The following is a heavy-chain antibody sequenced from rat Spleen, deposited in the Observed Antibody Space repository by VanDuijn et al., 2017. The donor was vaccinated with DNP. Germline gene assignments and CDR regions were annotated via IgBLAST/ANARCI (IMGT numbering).Heavy chain of an antibody. Sequence: EVQLVESGGGLAQPGRSMKLSCAASGFSFSSFPMAWVRQAPTKGLEWVATISPSGGNIYYRDSVKGRFTISRDYAASTLYLQMNSLRSEDTATYFCATYYGFNSYFFDYWGQGVMVTVSS. V-gene: IGHV5-46*01. CDR1: GFSFSSFP. CDR3: ATYYGFNSYFFDY. J-gene: IGHJ2*01. CDR2: ISPSGGNI. D-gene: IGHD1-9*01.